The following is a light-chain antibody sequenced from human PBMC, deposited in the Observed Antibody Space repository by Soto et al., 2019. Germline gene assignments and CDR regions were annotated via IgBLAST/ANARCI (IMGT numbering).Light chain of an antibody. Sequence: EIVLTQSPGTLSLSPGERATLSCRASQSVSNNYLAWYQQKPGQAPRLLIYDASNRATGIPARFSGSGSGTDFTLTISGLQSEDSAVYFCQQYNNWPFSFGQGTRLEIK. CDR3: QQYNNWPFS. CDR1: QSVSNN. J-gene: IGKJ5*01. CDR2: DAS. V-gene: IGKV3D-15*01.